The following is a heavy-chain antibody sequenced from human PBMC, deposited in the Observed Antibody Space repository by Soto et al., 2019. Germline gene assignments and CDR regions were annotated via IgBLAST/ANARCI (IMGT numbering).Heavy chain of an antibody. V-gene: IGHV1-18*01. CDR3: ARGCIAVTTHLCY. J-gene: IGHJ4*02. CDR1: GYTFTSYG. CDR2: ISAYNGNT. Sequence: EASVKVSCKASGYTFTSYGISWVRQAPGQGLEWMGWISAYNGNTNYAQKLQGRVTMTTATSTSTAYMELASLRSDDTDVYYCARGCIAVTTHLCYWGQGTLVTVSS. D-gene: IGHD4-17*01.